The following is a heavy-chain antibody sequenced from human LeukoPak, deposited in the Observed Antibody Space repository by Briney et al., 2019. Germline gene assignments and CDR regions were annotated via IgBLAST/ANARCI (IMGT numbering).Heavy chain of an antibody. CDR1: GLTFSRYW. J-gene: IGHJ4*02. Sequence: TGGSLRLSCAPSGLTFSRYWMSWVRQDPGKGLEWVANINEDGSEEYYVDPVRGRFTIARDNAKNSLYLQMNSLRAEDTAVYYCARAGDGTAARDYWGQGTLVTVSS. D-gene: IGHD2-15*01. V-gene: IGHV3-7*01. CDR3: ARAGDGTAARDY. CDR2: INEDGSEE.